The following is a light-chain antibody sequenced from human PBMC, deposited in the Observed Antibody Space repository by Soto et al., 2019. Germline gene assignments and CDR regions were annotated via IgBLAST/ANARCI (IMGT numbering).Light chain of an antibody. CDR3: QSYSSGLSAVL. CDR2: GND. J-gene: IGLJ2*01. CDR1: SSNIGADYD. Sequence: QSVLTQPPSVSGAPGQRVTISCTGSSSNIGADYDVNWYQQFPGTAPKLLIYGNDNRPSGVPDRFSGSKSDTSASLAVTGGQDEEEADDYCQSYSSGLSAVLFGGGTQLTVL. V-gene: IGLV1-40*01.